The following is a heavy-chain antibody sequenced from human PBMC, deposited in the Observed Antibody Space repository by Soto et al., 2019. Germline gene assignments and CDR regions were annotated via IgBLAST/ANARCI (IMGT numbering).Heavy chain of an antibody. CDR3: ARVPYCSSTSCSSKAPPRHGGMDV. J-gene: IGHJ6*02. D-gene: IGHD2-2*01. Sequence: SVKVSCKASGGTFSSYAISWVRQAPGQGLEWMGGIIPIFGTANYAQKFQGRVTITADESTSTAYMELSSLRSEDTAVYYCARVPYCSSTSCSSKAPPRHGGMDVWGQGTTVTVSS. V-gene: IGHV1-69*13. CDR1: GGTFSSYA. CDR2: IIPIFGTA.